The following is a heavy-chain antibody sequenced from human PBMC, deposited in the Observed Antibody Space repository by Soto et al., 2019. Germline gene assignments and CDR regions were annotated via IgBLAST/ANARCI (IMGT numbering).Heavy chain of an antibody. CDR1: GYTFTSYD. CDR2: MNPNSGNT. D-gene: IGHD6-13*01. CDR3: ARGLAAAGTRFDP. V-gene: IGHV1-8*01. J-gene: IGHJ5*02. Sequence: ASVKVSCKASGYTFTSYDINWVRQATGQGLEWMGWMNPNSGNTGYAQKFQGRVTMPRNTSISTAYMELSSLRSEDTAVYYCARGLAAAGTRFDPSRQGTRGTVCS.